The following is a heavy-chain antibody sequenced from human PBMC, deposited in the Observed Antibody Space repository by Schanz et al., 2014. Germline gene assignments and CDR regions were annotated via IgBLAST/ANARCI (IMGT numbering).Heavy chain of an antibody. CDR1: GITLSGYG. V-gene: IGHV3-30*18. D-gene: IGHD6-13*01. CDR2: ISFDGRNT. J-gene: IGHJ4*02. Sequence: QVQLVESGGGVVQPGRSLRLSCAASGITLSGYGLHWVRQAPGKGLEWVGFISFDGRNTGYAHSVKGRFTISRDNSKNTVNLQMNSLRAEDTAVYYCAKEKEELAADGSFFDYWGQGTLVTVSS. CDR3: AKEKEELAADGSFFDY.